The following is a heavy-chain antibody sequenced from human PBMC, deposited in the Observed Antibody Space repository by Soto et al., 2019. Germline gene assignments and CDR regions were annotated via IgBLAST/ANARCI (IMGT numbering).Heavy chain of an antibody. D-gene: IGHD6-13*01. CDR3: AREWYSSSWYEGDQFDY. CDR1: GYTFTSYA. Sequence: EASVKISCKASGYTFTSYAMHWVRQAPGQRLEWMGWINAGNGNTKYSQKFQGRVTITRDTSASTAYMELSSLRSEDTAVYYCAREWYSSSWYEGDQFDYWGQGTLVTVSS. J-gene: IGHJ4*02. V-gene: IGHV1-3*01. CDR2: INAGNGNT.